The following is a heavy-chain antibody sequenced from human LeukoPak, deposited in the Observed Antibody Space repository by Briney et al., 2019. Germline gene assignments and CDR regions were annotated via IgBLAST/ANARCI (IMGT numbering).Heavy chain of an antibody. V-gene: IGHV4-34*01. D-gene: IGHD3-16*02. J-gene: IGHJ4*02. CDR1: GGSFSGYY. CDR2: INHSGST. Sequence: SETLSLTCAVYGGSFSGYYWSWIRQPPGRGPEWIGEINHSGSTNYNPSLKSRVTISVDTSKNQFSLKLSSVTAADTAVYYCASTGSYDYVWGSYRHPYDYWGQGTLVTVSS. CDR3: ASTGSYDYVWGSYRHPYDY.